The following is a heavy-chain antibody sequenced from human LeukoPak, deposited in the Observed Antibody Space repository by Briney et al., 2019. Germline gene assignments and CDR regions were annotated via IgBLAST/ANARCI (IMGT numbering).Heavy chain of an antibody. V-gene: IGHV1-3*01. CDR2: INAGNYNT. CDR3: ARSGGWYAIDY. J-gene: IGHJ4*02. Sequence: GASVKVSCKASGYTFTSYAMHWVRQAPGQRLEWMGWINAGNYNTEYSQKFQGRVTITRDTSASTAYMELSSLRSEDTAVYYCARSGGWYAIDYWGQGTLVTVSS. CDR1: GYTFTSYA. D-gene: IGHD6-19*01.